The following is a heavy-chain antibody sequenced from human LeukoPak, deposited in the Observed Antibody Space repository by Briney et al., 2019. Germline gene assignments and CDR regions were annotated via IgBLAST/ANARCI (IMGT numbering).Heavy chain of an antibody. CDR2: IYHSGST. CDR1: GGSISSTNW. Sequence: TSETLSLTCAVSGGSISSTNWWSWVRQPPGKGLEWIGEIYHSGSTNYDPSLKSRVTISVDKSKSQFSLKLVSVTAADTAVYYCARGQVGATHDAFDIWGQGTMVTVSS. V-gene: IGHV4-4*02. J-gene: IGHJ3*02. D-gene: IGHD1-26*01. CDR3: ARGQVGATHDAFDI.